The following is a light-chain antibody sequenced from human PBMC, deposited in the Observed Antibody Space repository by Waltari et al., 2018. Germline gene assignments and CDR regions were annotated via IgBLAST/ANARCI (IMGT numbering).Light chain of an antibody. CDR2: EAF. Sequence: NFMLTQPPSVPESPGKTVTISCPRSSGSLASNYLPWDPQRPGSSPTTVIYEAFQRPSGVPNRFSGSIDSSSKSASLTISGLRTEDEADYYCQSYDDNIVIFGGGTKLTVL. CDR1: SGSLASNY. CDR3: QSYDDNIVI. J-gene: IGLJ2*01. V-gene: IGLV6-57*01.